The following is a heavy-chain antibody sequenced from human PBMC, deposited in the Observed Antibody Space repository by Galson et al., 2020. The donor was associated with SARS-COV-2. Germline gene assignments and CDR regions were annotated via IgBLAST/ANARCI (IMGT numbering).Heavy chain of an antibody. CDR1: GFSLSTSGMC. CDR2: IDWDEDK. V-gene: IGHV2-70*11. Sequence: ESGPTLMKPTQTLTLTCTLPGFSLSTSGMCVNWIRQPPGKALEWLASIDWDEDKYYTTSLKTRLTISKDTSKNQVVLTMTNMDPVDTATYYCARVDSSGCRGNYWGQGTLVTVSS. CDR3: ARVDSSGCRGNY. D-gene: IGHD6-19*01. J-gene: IGHJ4*02.